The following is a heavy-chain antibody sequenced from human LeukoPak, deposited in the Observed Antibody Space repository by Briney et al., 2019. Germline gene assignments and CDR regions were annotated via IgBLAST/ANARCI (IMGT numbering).Heavy chain of an antibody. Sequence: ASVKVSCKPSGYIFSRYNIHWVRQAPGQGLEWMGTFNPRGGSTSYAQKFQGRVTLTGDTSTSTVYMEVSSLRPEDTAVYYCARDPKRGGLPYFQHWGQGTLVTVSS. V-gene: IGHV1-46*01. J-gene: IGHJ1*01. CDR3: ARDPKRGGLPYFQH. CDR2: FNPRGGST. D-gene: IGHD1-1*01. CDR1: GYIFSRYN.